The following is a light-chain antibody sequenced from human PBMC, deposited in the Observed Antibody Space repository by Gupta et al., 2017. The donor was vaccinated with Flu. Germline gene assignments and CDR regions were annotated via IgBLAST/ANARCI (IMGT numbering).Light chain of an antibody. CDR3: QQYGSSPIP. J-gene: IGKJ5*01. Sequence: PGERATLSCRASQSVSSSYLAWYQQKPGQAPRLLIYGASSRATGIPDRFSGSGSGTDFTLTISRLEPEDLAVYYCQQYGSSPIPFGQGTRL. CDR2: GAS. CDR1: QSVSSSY. V-gene: IGKV3-20*01.